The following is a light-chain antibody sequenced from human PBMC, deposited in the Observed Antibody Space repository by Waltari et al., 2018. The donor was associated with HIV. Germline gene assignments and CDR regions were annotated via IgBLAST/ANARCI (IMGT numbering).Light chain of an antibody. CDR3: AAWDDYLNGYV. Sequence: APRQRVTISCSGSSSDIGNNAVNWYQQVPGKAPKLLIYYDDLLSSGVSDRFSGSKSGTSASLAIRGLQSEDEAEYYCAAWDDYLNGYVFGSGTKVTVL. CDR2: YDD. J-gene: IGLJ1*01. CDR1: SSDIGNNA. V-gene: IGLV1-36*01.